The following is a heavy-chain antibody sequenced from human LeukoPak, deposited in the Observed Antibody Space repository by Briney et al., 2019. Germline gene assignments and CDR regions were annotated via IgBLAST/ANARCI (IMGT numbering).Heavy chain of an antibody. D-gene: IGHD3-9*01. Sequence: GGSLRLSCAASGFTFDDYGMSWVRQAPGKGLEWVSVISGTGGRTYYADSVKGRFTISRDNSRNTLYVQMNSLRAEDTAVYYCAKTPASRFFDSRQYYFDYWGQGTLVTVSS. J-gene: IGHJ4*02. V-gene: IGHV3-23*01. CDR2: ISGTGGRT. CDR1: GFTFDDYG. CDR3: AKTPASRFFDSRQYYFDY.